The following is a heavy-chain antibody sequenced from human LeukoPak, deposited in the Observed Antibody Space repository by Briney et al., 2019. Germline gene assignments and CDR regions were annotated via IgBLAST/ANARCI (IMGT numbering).Heavy chain of an antibody. CDR2: ISGGGTNT. CDR1: GFTFSSYA. J-gene: IGHJ4*02. CDR3: ARALGDRDGYNYFDY. D-gene: IGHD5-24*01. V-gene: IGHV3-23*01. Sequence: GGSLRLSCAASGFTFSSYALSWVRRAPGKGLEWVSSISGGGTNTYYADSVKGRFTISRDSSKNTLYLQMNSLRAEDTAVYYCARALGDRDGYNYFDYWGQGTLVTVSS.